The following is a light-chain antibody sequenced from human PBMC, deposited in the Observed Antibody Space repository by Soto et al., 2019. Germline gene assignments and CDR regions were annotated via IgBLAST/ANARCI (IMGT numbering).Light chain of an antibody. CDR1: GNDVGSYPF. Sequence: QSALTQPASVSGSPGQSITISCTGTGNDVGSYPFVSWYQHHPGRAPKLIIYEATKRPSGVSSRFSGSKSGNTASLTISGLQAEDGADYYCGTWDSSLSVVVFGGGTKVTVL. J-gene: IGLJ2*01. CDR2: EAT. CDR3: GTWDSSLSVVV. V-gene: IGLV2-23*01.